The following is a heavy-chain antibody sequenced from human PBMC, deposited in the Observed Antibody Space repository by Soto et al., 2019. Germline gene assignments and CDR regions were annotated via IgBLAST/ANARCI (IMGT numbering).Heavy chain of an antibody. CDR1: GGSISSEGYY. Sequence: QVPLQESGPGLVKPSQTLSLTCTVSGGSISSEGYYWSWFRQLPGKGLEWIGDIYYSGTTYHNPYLRSRLTISGDASKNQFSLQLSSVTAADTALYYCARGRGYSYGPYYFDYWGQGTLVTVSS. CDR3: ARGRGYSYGPYYFDY. V-gene: IGHV4-31*03. J-gene: IGHJ4*02. CDR2: IYYSGTT. D-gene: IGHD5-18*01.